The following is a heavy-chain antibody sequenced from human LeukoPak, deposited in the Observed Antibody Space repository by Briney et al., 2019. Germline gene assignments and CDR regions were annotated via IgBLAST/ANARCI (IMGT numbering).Heavy chain of an antibody. J-gene: IGHJ4*02. Sequence: ASVKVSCKASGYTFTSYGISWVRQAPGQGLEWMGWISAYNGNTNYAQKLQGRVTMTTDTSTSTAYMELRSLRSDDTAVYYCARDRWGNVDHSRLGYWGQGTLVTVSS. CDR1: GYTFTSYG. V-gene: IGHV1-18*01. CDR2: ISAYNGNT. CDR3: ARDRWGNVDHSRLGY. D-gene: IGHD3-16*01.